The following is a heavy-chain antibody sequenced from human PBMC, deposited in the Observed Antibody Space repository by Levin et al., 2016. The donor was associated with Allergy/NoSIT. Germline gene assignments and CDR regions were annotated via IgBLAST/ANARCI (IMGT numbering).Heavy chain of an antibody. D-gene: IGHD1-26*01. CDR1: GYTFTDYY. CDR3: ARGKSGSHFGWGPNDS. V-gene: IGHV1-2*06. Sequence: ASVKVSCKASGYTFTDYYIHWVRQAPGQGLEWMGRINPNSGGTNYAQKFQGRVTMTRDTSITTAYLELSRLRSDDTAIYYCARGKSGSHFGWGPNDSWGQGTLVIVSS. CDR2: INPNSGGT. J-gene: IGHJ4*02.